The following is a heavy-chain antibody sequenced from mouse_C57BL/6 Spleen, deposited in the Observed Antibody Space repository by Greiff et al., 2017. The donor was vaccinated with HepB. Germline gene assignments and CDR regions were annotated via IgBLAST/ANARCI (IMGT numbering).Heavy chain of an antibody. J-gene: IGHJ2*01. CDR2: IYPGDGDT. V-gene: IGHV1-82*01. D-gene: IGHD1-1*01. CDR1: GYAFSSSW. CDR3: AREGEHYYGSSCPFVY. Sequence: VQLQQSGPELVKPGASVKISCTASGYAFSSSWMNWVKQRPGKGLEWIGRIYPGDGDTNYNGKFKGKATLTADKSSSTAYIQLSSLTSEDSAVYFCAREGEHYYGSSCPFVYWGQGTTLTVAS.